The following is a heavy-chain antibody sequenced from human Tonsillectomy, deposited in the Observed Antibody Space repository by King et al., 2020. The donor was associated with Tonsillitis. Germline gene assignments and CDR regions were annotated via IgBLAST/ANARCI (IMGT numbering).Heavy chain of an antibody. J-gene: IGHJ6*03. CDR3: ARLRVGATANYYYYMDV. V-gene: IGHV5-51*01. D-gene: IGHD2-15*01. Sequence: QLVQSGAEVKKPGESLKISCKGSGYSFTSYWIGWVRQMPRKGLEWMGIIYPGDSDTRYSPSFHGQVTISADKSISTAYLQWRSLKASDTAMYYCARLRVGATANYYYYMDVWGKGTTVTVSS. CDR2: IYPGDSDT. CDR1: GYSFTSYW.